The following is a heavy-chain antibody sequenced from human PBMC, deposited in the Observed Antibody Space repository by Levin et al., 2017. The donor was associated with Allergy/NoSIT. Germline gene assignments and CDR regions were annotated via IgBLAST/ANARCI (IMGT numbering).Heavy chain of an antibody. CDR2: ISSSSSYI. CDR1: GFTFSSYS. J-gene: IGHJ6*02. Sequence: PGGSLRLSCAASGFTFSSYSMNWVRQAPGKGLEWVSSISSSSSYIYYADSVKGRFTISRDNAKNSLYLQMNSLRAEDTAVYYCARNSGIWGYYYGMDVWGQGTTVTVSS. V-gene: IGHV3-21*01. CDR3: ARNSGIWGYYYGMDV. D-gene: IGHD7-27*01.